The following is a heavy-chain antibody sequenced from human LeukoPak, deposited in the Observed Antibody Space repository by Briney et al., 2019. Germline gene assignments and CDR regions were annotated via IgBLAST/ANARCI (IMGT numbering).Heavy chain of an antibody. CDR1: GFTFSSYV. Sequence: GGSLRLSCAASGFTFSSYVMSWVRQAPGKGLEWVSGISGSAGSTYYADSVKGRFTISRDNSKNTLYLQMNSLRAEDTAVYYCAKDIGDGDHDYWGQGTLVTVSS. J-gene: IGHJ4*02. V-gene: IGHV3-23*01. CDR2: ISGSAGST. D-gene: IGHD4-17*01. CDR3: AKDIGDGDHDY.